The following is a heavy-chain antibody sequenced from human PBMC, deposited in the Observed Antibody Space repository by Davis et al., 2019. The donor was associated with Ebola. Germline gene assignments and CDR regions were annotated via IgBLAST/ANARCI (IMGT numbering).Heavy chain of an antibody. V-gene: IGHV3-30-3*01. CDR2: ISYDGNNK. Sequence: LSLTCSVSGGSISSGTYYWGWVRQAPGKGLEWVAVISYDGNNKYYADSVKGRFTISRDNSKNTLNLQMNSLRADDTAVYYCRALGYCSSSSCFGAGWFDPWGQGTLVTVSS. D-gene: IGHD2-2*01. J-gene: IGHJ5*02. CDR1: GGSISSGT. CDR3: RALGYCSSSSCFGAGWFDP.